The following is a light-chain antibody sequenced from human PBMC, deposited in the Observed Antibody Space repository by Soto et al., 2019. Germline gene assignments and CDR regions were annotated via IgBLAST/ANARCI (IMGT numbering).Light chain of an antibody. CDR3: CSYAGTYTFV. CDR1: SSDIGAYNY. Sequence: QSVLTQPRSVSGSPGQSVTISCAGTSSDIGAYNYVSWYQQYPGKAPKLMIYDVNKRPSAVPDRFSGSKSGNTASLTISGLQAEDEADYFCCSYAGTYTFVFGTGTKLTVL. J-gene: IGLJ1*01. CDR2: DVN. V-gene: IGLV2-11*01.